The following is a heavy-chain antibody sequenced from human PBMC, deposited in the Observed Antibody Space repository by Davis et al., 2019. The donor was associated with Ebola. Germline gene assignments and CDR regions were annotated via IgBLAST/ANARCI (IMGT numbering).Heavy chain of an antibody. V-gene: IGHV4-34*01. CDR2: INHSGST. CDR3: AGPIKPGYFDL. CDR1: GGSFSGYY. J-gene: IGHJ2*01. Sequence: ETLSLTCAVYGGSFSGYYWSWIRQPPGKGLEWIGEINHSGSTNYNPSLKSRVTISVDTSKNQFSLKLSSVTAADTAVYYCAGPIKPGYFDLWGRGTLVTVSS. D-gene: IGHD1-14*01.